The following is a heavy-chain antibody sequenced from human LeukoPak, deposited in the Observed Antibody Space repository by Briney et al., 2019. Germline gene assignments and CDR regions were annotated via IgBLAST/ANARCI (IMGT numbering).Heavy chain of an antibody. V-gene: IGHV1-2*02. CDR1: GYTFTSYY. D-gene: IGHD3-9*01. CDR3: ARDPLLRYFDWSVDAFDI. J-gene: IGHJ3*02. Sequence: ASVKVSCKASGYTFTSYYMHWVRQAPGQGLEWMGWINPNSGGTNYAQKFQGRVTMTRDTSISTAYMELSRLRSDDTAVYYCARDPLLRYFDWSVDAFDIWGQGTMVTVSS. CDR2: INPNSGGT.